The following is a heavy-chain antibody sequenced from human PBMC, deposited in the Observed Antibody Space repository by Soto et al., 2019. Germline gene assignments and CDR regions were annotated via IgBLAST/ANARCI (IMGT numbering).Heavy chain of an antibody. Sequence: SETLSLTCTVSGGSISSSSYYWGWIRQPPGKGLEWIGSIYYSGSTYYNPSLKSRVTISVDTSKNQFSLKLSSVTAADTAVYYCARHAVHSGFFTDYLVQGTLVT. D-gene: IGHD6-13*01. J-gene: IGHJ4*02. CDR3: ARHAVHSGFFTDY. CDR1: GGSISSSSYY. V-gene: IGHV4-39*01. CDR2: IYYSGST.